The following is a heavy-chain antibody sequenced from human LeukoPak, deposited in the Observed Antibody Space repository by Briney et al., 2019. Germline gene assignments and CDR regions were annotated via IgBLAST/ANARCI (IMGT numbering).Heavy chain of an antibody. V-gene: IGHV1-8*02. J-gene: IGHJ4*02. D-gene: IGHD1-26*01. CDR1: GYTFTSYG. Sequence: GASVKVSCKASGYTFTSYGISWVRQATGQGLEWMGWMNPNSGNTDSAQKFQGRVTMTRSTSIGTAYMELSSLRSEDTAVYYCARGSWHSGSYYLDYWGQGTLVTVSS. CDR3: ARGSWHSGSYYLDY. CDR2: MNPNSGNT.